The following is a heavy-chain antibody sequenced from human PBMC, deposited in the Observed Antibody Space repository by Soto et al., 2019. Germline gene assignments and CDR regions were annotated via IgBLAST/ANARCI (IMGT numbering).Heavy chain of an antibody. Sequence: PSETLSLTCSVSGRSISEINSYWGWIRQTPGEGLEWIGTIHHTGSTYYNPSLKSRVIISLDTSKNQFSLKLSSVTAADTALYYCARPEGGYGSGYSWFDPWAQGTRVTVSS. J-gene: IGHJ5*02. CDR1: GRSISEINSY. CDR3: ARPEGGYGSGYSWFDP. D-gene: IGHD5-12*01. V-gene: IGHV4-39*01. CDR2: IHHTGST.